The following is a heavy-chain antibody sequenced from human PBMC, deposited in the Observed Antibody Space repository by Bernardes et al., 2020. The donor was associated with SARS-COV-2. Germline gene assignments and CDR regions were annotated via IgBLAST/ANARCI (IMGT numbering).Heavy chain of an antibody. J-gene: IGHJ6*02. CDR1: GFTFSSYN. CDR3: ARDGYSPYGMDV. V-gene: IGHV3-21*01. CDR2: ISRSSSYI. D-gene: IGHD5-12*01. Sequence: GGSLRLSCVASGFTFSSYNMNWVRQAPGKGLECVSGISRSSSYIYYADSVKGRSTISRDDAKKSLYLEMNSLRAEDTAVYYCARDGYSPYGMDVWGQGTTVTVSS.